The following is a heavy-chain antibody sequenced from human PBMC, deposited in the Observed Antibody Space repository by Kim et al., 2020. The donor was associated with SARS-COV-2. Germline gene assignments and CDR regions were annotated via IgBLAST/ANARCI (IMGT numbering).Heavy chain of an antibody. Sequence: GGSLRLSCAASGFTFSSYAMHWVRQAPGKGLEYVSAISSNGGSTYYANSVKGRFTISRDNSKNTLYLQMGSLRAEDMAVYYCARGARYDSSGYYEPQFDYWGQGTLVTVSS. CDR1: GFTFSSYA. CDR3: ARGARYDSSGYYEPQFDY. CDR2: ISSNGGST. V-gene: IGHV3-64*01. J-gene: IGHJ4*02. D-gene: IGHD3-22*01.